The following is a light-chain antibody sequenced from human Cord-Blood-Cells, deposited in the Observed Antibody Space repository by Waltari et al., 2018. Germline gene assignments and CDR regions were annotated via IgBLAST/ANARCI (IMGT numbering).Light chain of an antibody. J-gene: IGLJ2*01. CDR2: GKN. CDR1: NLRSSY. CDR3: NSRDSSGKAV. V-gene: IGLV3-19*01. Sequence: SSELTQDPTVAVALGQTVRITCQRDNLRSSYASWYQQKPGQAPVLVIYGKNNRPSGIPDRFSGSSSGNTASLTITGAEAEDEADYYCNSRDSSGKAVFGGGTKLTVL.